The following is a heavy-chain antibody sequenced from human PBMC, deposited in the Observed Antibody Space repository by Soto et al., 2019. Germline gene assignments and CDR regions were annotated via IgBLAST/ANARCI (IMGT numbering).Heavy chain of an antibody. Sequence: GASVKVSCKASGYTFTSYVLHWVRQAPGQRLEWMGWIHAGNGNTKYSQTFQGRVTITRDTSASTAHMELSSLRSEDTAVYYCARGYSNPVYNWFDPWGQGTLVTVSS. V-gene: IGHV1-3*01. D-gene: IGHD4-4*01. CDR1: GYTFTSYV. CDR2: IHAGNGNT. J-gene: IGHJ5*02. CDR3: ARGYSNPVYNWFDP.